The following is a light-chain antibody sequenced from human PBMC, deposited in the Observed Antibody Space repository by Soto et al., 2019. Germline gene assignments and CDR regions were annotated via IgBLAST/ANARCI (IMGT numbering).Light chain of an antibody. V-gene: IGLV2-23*01. J-gene: IGLJ2*01. Sequence: QSALTQPASVSGSPGQSITISYTGTSSDVGSYNFVSWYQQHPGKAPKLMIYEGSKRPSGVSNCLSGSKSGNTASLTISGLQAEDEADYYCCSYAGSSTLVFGGGTKVTVL. CDR1: SSDVGSYNF. CDR2: EGS. CDR3: CSYAGSSTLV.